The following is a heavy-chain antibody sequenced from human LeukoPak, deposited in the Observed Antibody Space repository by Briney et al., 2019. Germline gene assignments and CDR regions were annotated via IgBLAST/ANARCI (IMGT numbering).Heavy chain of an antibody. J-gene: IGHJ6*03. Sequence: PGGSLRLSCGVSGFYFSSYSMNWVRQAPGKGLEWVSSINSGSTYMYYADSVKGRFTISRDNAKNSLHLQMDSLRAEDTAVYFCARVEATTGRNYYYYYMDVWGKGTTVTVSS. CDR1: GFYFSSYS. D-gene: IGHD1-1*01. V-gene: IGHV3-21*01. CDR2: INSGSTYM. CDR3: ARVEATTGRNYYYYYMDV.